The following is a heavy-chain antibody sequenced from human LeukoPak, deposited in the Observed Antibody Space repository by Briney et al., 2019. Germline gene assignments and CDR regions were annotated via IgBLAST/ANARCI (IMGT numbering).Heavy chain of an antibody. D-gene: IGHD4-11*01. CDR1: GFTFSSYA. Sequence: GGSLRLFCAASGFTFSSYAMSWARQAPGKGLVWVSHIVQDGSYATYADSVKGRFTIPRDNAKNTLYLQMNSLRAEDTAVYYCATDDYRGLGYWGQGTLVTVSS. CDR2: IVQDGSYA. V-gene: IGHV3-74*01. CDR3: ATDDYRGLGY. J-gene: IGHJ4*02.